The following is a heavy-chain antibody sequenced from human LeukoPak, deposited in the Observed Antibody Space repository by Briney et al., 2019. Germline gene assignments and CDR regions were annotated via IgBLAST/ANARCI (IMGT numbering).Heavy chain of an antibody. D-gene: IGHD1-26*01. V-gene: IGHV3-23*01. Sequence: PGGSLRLSCAASGFTFSSYAMSWVRQAPGEGLEWVSAISGSGGSTYYADSVKGRFTISRDNSKNTLYLQMNSLRAEDTAVYYCAKDPNWEQPPDYFDYWGQGTLVTVSS. CDR2: ISGSGGST. J-gene: IGHJ4*02. CDR1: GFTFSSYA. CDR3: AKDPNWEQPPDYFDY.